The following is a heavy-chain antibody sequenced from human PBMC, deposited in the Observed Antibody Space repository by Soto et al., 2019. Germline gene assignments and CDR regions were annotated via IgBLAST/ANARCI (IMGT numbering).Heavy chain of an antibody. J-gene: IGHJ4*02. Sequence: QPGGSLRLSCAASGFTFSTYWMSWVRQAPGKGLEWVANIKFDGSERYYVDSLEGRFTISKDNAKNSLYLQMNSLRAEDTAVYYCARVPYTSNWYYYFDYWGQGTLVTVSS. CDR2: IKFDGSER. D-gene: IGHD6-13*01. CDR3: ARVPYTSNWYYYFDY. V-gene: IGHV3-7*01. CDR1: GFTFSTYW.